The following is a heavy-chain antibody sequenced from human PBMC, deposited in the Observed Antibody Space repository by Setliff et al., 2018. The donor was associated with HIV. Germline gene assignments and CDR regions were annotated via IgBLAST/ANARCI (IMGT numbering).Heavy chain of an antibody. CDR3: ARCSSSWPRILYYTDV. Sequence: GESLKISCEGSGYSFTSYWIGWVRQMPGKGLEWMGIIYPGDSDTRYSPSFQGQVTISADKSISTAYLQWSSLKASDTAMYYCARCSSSWPRILYYTDVWGKGTTVTVSS. CDR1: GYSFTSYW. V-gene: IGHV5-51*01. CDR2: IYPGDSDT. D-gene: IGHD2-2*01. J-gene: IGHJ6*03.